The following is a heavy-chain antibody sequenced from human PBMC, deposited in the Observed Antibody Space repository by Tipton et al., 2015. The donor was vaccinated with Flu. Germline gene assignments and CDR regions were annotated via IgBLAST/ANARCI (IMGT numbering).Heavy chain of an antibody. Sequence: TLSLTCTVSGYSISSGYYWGWIRQPPGKVLEWIGSIYHSGSTYYNPSLKSRVTISVDTSKNQFSLKLSSVTAADTAVYYCARVLQWELRRGWFDPWGQGTLVTVSS. J-gene: IGHJ5*02. D-gene: IGHD1-26*01. CDR3: ARVLQWELRRGWFDP. CDR1: GYSISSGYY. CDR2: IYHSGST. V-gene: IGHV4-38-2*02.